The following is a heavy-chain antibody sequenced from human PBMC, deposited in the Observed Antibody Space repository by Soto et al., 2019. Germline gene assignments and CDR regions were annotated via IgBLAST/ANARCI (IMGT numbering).Heavy chain of an antibody. D-gene: IGHD6-19*01. V-gene: IGHV4-31*03. CDR2: IYHIGSP. J-gene: IGHJ5*02. CDR3: VRDRALDSSGHWFDT. CDR1: GRPVSSGGYY. Sequence: SETLSLTCTVSGRPVSSGGYYWTWIRQHPGRGLEWIGYIYHIGSPSYNPSLESRLTISLDTSKNQFSLNLTSVTAADTAIYYCVRDRALDSSGHWFDTWGQGILVTVSS.